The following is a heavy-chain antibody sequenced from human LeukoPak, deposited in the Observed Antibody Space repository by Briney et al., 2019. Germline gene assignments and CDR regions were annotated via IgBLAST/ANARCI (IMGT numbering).Heavy chain of an antibody. Sequence: GASVTVSCKASGGTFSSYAISWVRQAPGQGLEWMGGIIPIFGTANYAQKFQGRVTITTDESTSTAYMELSSLRSEDTAVYYCASCRFFGVVIIPNWFDPWGQGTLVTVSS. CDR2: IIPIFGTA. CDR1: GGTFSSYA. D-gene: IGHD3-3*01. CDR3: ASCRFFGVVIIPNWFDP. J-gene: IGHJ5*02. V-gene: IGHV1-69*05.